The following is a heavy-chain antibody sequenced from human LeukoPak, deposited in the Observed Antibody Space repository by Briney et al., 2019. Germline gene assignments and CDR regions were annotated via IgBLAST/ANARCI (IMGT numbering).Heavy chain of an antibody. V-gene: IGHV1-46*01. CDR2: INPNGGNT. CDR3: AREEVVATYYFDY. CDR1: GYTFTSYS. J-gene: IGHJ4*02. D-gene: IGHD5-12*01. Sequence: ASVKLSCKTSGYTFTSYSIHWVRQAPGQGLEWMGRINPNGGNTNYAQKFQGRVTVTRDTSTSTVYMELSSLRSEDTAVYYCAREEVVATYYFDYWGQGTLVTVSS.